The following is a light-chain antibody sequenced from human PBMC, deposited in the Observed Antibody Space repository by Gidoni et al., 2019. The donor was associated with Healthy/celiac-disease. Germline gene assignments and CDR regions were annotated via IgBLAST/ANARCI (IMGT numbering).Light chain of an antibody. J-gene: IGKJ4*01. V-gene: IGKV3-11*01. CDR1: QSVSSY. Sequence: EIASTQSPATLPLSPGERATLSCRASQSVSSYLAWYQKKPGQAPRLLIYDATNRATGIPARFSGSGSGTDLTLTISSLGPEDFAVYYCQRRSNWPLTFGGGTKVEIK. CDR2: DAT. CDR3: QRRSNWPLT.